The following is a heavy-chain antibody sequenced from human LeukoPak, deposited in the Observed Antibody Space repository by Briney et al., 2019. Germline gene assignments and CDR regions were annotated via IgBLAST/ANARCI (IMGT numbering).Heavy chain of an antibody. CDR2: INHSGST. Sequence: SETLSLTCAVYGGSFSGYYWSWIRQPPGKGLEWIGEINHSGSTNYNPSLKSRVTISVDTSKNQFSLKLSSVTAADTAVYYCASDPYYYGSGDYWGQGTLVTVSS. V-gene: IGHV4-34*01. J-gene: IGHJ4*02. D-gene: IGHD3-10*01. CDR3: ASDPYYYGSGDY. CDR1: GGSFSGYY.